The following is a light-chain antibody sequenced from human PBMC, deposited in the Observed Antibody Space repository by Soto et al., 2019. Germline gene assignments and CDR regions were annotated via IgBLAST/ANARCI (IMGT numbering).Light chain of an antibody. CDR1: QSISQW. Sequence: DIQMTQSPSTLSASVGDRVAITCRASQSISQWVAWYQQKPGRAPELLIYDASKLKSGVPSRFSGSGSGTEFSLTITSLQPDDSAMYYCQQYNGISWTFGRGTKVEIK. CDR3: QQYNGISWT. V-gene: IGKV1-5*01. CDR2: DAS. J-gene: IGKJ1*01.